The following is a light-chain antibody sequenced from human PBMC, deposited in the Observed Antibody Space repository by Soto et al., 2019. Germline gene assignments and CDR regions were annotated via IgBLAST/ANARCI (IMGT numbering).Light chain of an antibody. Sequence: QPASVSGSPGQSITISCTGTSSDVGSYNLVSWYQQHPGKAPKLMIYEVSKRPSGVSNRFSGSKSGNTASLTISGLQAEDDADYYCCSYAGSSTSVVFGGGTKLTVL. V-gene: IGLV2-23*02. J-gene: IGLJ2*01. CDR1: SSDVGSYNL. CDR2: EVS. CDR3: CSYAGSSTSVV.